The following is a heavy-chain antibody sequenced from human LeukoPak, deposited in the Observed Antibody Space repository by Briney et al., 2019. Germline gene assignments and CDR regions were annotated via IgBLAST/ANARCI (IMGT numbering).Heavy chain of an antibody. CDR1: GGSISSSSYY. J-gene: IGHJ6*02. Sequence: PSETPSLTCTVSGGSISSSSYYWGWIRQPPGKGLEWIGSIYYSGSTYYNPSLKSRVTISVDTSKNQFSLKLSSVTAADTAVYYCARYGAMSKGYYYGMDVWGQGTTVTVSS. CDR2: IYYSGST. D-gene: IGHD4-17*01. CDR3: ARYGAMSKGYYYGMDV. V-gene: IGHV4-39*01.